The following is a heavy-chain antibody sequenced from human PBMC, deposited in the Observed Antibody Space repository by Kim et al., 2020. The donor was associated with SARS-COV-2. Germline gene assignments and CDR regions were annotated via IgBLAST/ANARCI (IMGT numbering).Heavy chain of an antibody. Sequence: ASVKVSCKASGYTFTSYDINWVRQATGQGLEWMGWMNPNSGNTGYAQKFQGRVTMTRNTSISTAYMELSSLRSEDTAVYYCARGPPGAGTFDPWGQGTLVTVSS. D-gene: IGHD1-1*01. CDR1: GYTFTSYD. J-gene: IGHJ5*02. V-gene: IGHV1-8*01. CDR2: MNPNSGNT. CDR3: ARGPPGAGTFDP.